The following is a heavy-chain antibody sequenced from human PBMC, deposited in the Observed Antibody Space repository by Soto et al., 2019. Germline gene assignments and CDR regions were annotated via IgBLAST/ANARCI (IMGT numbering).Heavy chain of an antibody. J-gene: IGHJ4*02. Sequence: RXSVKVSFKASCYTFTSYGISWVRQAPGQGLEWMGWISAYNGNTNYAQKLQGRVTMTTDTSTSTAYMELRSLRSDDTAVYYCARTTLRFTMPLGWGQGTLVTVSS. CDR3: ARTTLRFTMPLG. D-gene: IGHD3-10*01. V-gene: IGHV1-18*01. CDR2: ISAYNGNT. CDR1: CYTFTSYG.